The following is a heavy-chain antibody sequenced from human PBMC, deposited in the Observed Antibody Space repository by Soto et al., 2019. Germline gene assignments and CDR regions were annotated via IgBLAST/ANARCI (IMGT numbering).Heavy chain of an antibody. Sequence: QLQLVQSGAEVKKPGSSVKVSCKTSGVSFNNNGIGWVRQAPGHGLEWMGGVSAPLRTSNYARKFQGRISMPADASTGTVNMELSSLTSEDTAQYYCARVLYYGSGSYSPYGMDVWGQGTTVTVSS. CDR1: GVSFNNNG. CDR3: ARVLYYGSGSYSPYGMDV. CDR2: VSAPLRTS. V-gene: IGHV1-69*01. D-gene: IGHD3-10*01. J-gene: IGHJ6*02.